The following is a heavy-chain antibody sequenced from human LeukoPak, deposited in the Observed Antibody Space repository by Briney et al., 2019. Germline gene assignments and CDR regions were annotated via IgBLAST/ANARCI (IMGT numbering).Heavy chain of an antibody. V-gene: IGHV3-30*02. CDR2: IRYDGSNT. CDR1: GFTFNNYG. Sequence: GGSLRLSCAASGFTFNNYGMHWVRQAPGKGLEWLAFIRYDGSNTYYADSVKGRYTVSRDDSKNTLYLQMNSLRGDDTAVYYCAKDGTSYYYIYYWGQGTLVTVSS. D-gene: IGHD2/OR15-2a*01. J-gene: IGHJ4*02. CDR3: AKDGTSYYYIYY.